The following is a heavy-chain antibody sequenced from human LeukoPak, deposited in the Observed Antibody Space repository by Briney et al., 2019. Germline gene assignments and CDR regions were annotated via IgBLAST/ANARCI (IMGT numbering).Heavy chain of an antibody. CDR1: GYTFTGYY. Sequence: ASVKVSCKASGYTFTGYYMHWVRQAPGQGLKWMGWINPNSGGTNYAQKFQGRVTMTRDTSISTAYMELSRLRSDDTAVYYCARETIFGVVENLFDYWGQGTLVTVSS. V-gene: IGHV1-2*02. D-gene: IGHD3-3*01. CDR3: ARETIFGVVENLFDY. CDR2: INPNSGGT. J-gene: IGHJ4*02.